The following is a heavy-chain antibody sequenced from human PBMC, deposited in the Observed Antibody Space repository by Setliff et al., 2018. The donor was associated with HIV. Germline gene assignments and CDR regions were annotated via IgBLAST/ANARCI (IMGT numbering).Heavy chain of an antibody. D-gene: IGHD6-13*01. V-gene: IGHV3-11*04. J-gene: IGHJ4*02. Sequence: SLSLSCAASGFTFSDSYMAWIRQAPGKGLEYLSYISTSGIPIFYADSVKGRFAISRDNAKKSLYLQMNSLRVEDTAVYYCVRDNRPSGYISTWNLDYWGQGALVTVSS. CDR1: GFTFSDSY. CDR2: ISTSGIPI. CDR3: VRDNRPSGYISTWNLDY.